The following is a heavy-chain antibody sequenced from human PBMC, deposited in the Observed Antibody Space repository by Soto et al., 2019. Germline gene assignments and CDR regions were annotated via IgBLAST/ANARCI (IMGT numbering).Heavy chain of an antibody. CDR1: GFIFSRYG. V-gene: IGHV3-30*03. CDR2: ISYDGGER. Sequence: QVQLVESGGGVVQSGGCLRLSCGGSGFIFSRYGMHWVRQAPGKGLEWGTGISYDGGERFYADSVKGRFTISRDNSKNRLDLQMSSLRPEDTAVYYCARDLPLYCRGDCNFDFWGQGTLVTVSS. J-gene: IGHJ4*02. CDR3: ARDLPLYCRGDCNFDF. D-gene: IGHD2-21*02.